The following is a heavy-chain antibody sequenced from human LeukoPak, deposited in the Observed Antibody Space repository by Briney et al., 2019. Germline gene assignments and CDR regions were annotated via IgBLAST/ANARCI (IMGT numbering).Heavy chain of an antibody. J-gene: IGHJ4*02. CDR3: ARQNDFRLDY. CDR1: GYTFSSYW. V-gene: IGHV5-51*01. D-gene: IGHD3-3*01. CDR2: IYPGDSDT. Sequence: PGESLKISCKGSGYTFSSYWTGWVRQMPGKGLEWMGIIYPGDSDTRYSPSLQGQVTISVDTSIGTAYLQWSSLKASDTAIYYCARQNDFRLDYWGQGTPVTVS.